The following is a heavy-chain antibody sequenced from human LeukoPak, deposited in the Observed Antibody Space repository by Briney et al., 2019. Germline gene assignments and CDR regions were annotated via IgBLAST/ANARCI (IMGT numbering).Heavy chain of an antibody. Sequence: SETLSLTCTVSGGSISNYCWSWIRQPAGKGLEWIGRIYSSGSTNYNPSLKSRVTMSVNTSKNHFSLKLSSVTAADTAVYYCARDRIQLWPADVWGKGTTVTVSS. D-gene: IGHD5-18*01. CDR1: GGSISNYC. CDR2: IYSSGST. J-gene: IGHJ6*04. V-gene: IGHV4-4*07. CDR3: ARDRIQLWPADV.